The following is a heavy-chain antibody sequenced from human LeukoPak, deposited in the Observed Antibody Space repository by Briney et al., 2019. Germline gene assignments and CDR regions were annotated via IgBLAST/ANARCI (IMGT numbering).Heavy chain of an antibody. CDR3: ARDHPYYDILTGYYGGNWFDP. J-gene: IGHJ5*02. D-gene: IGHD3-9*01. CDR1: GGSITSYY. Sequence: SETLSLTCAVSGGSITSYYWSWIRQSPGKGLEWIGSIFYTGTTNYNPSLKSRVTISVDTSKNQFSLKLSSVTAADTAVYYCARDHPYYDILTGYYGGNWFDPWGQGTLVTVSS. CDR2: IFYTGTT. V-gene: IGHV4-59*01.